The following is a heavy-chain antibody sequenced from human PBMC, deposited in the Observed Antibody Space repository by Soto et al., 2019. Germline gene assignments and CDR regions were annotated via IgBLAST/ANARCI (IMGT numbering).Heavy chain of an antibody. Sequence: GGSLRLSCAASGFTFSSYAMSWVRQAPGKGLEWVSAISGSGGSTYYADSVKGRFTISRDNSKNTLYLQMNSLRAEDKAVYYCAKRGDSSGALGDYYYYMDVWGKGTTVTVSS. CDR3: AKRGDSSGALGDYYYYMDV. CDR2: ISGSGGST. D-gene: IGHD3-22*01. V-gene: IGHV3-23*01. CDR1: GFTFSSYA. J-gene: IGHJ6*03.